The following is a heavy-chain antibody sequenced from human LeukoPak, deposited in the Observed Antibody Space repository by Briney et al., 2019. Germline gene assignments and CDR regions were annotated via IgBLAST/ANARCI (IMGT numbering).Heavy chain of an antibody. CDR3: ARGGGLGAYYYYMDV. V-gene: IGHV4-59*01. Sequence: SETLSLTCTVSGGSISSYYWSWIRQPPGKGLEWIGYIYYSGSTNYNPSLKSRVTISVDTSKNQFSLKLSSVTAADTAVYYCARGGGLGAYYYYMDVWGKGTTVTVSS. D-gene: IGHD3-10*01. CDR1: GGSISSYY. CDR2: IYYSGST. J-gene: IGHJ6*03.